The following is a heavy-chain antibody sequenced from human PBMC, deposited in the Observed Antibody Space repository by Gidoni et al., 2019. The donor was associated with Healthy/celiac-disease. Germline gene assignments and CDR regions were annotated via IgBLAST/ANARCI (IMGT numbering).Heavy chain of an antibody. Sequence: QVQLQESGPGLVKPSETLSLTCTVSGGSISSYSWSWIRQPPGQGLEWIGYIYYSGSTNYNPSLKSRVTISVDTSKNQFSLKLSSVTAADTAVYYCARGTPSGYPRLYFDYWGQGTLVTVSS. CDR3: ARGTPSGYPRLYFDY. J-gene: IGHJ4*02. CDR1: GGSISSYS. CDR2: IYYSGST. V-gene: IGHV4-59*01. D-gene: IGHD3-22*01.